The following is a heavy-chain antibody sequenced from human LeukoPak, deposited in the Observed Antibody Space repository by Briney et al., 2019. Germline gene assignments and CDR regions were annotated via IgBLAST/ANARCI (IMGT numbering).Heavy chain of an antibody. CDR1: GFNFNIYA. CDR2: ISGGGGST. Sequence: TGGSLRLSCVASGFNFNIYAMSWVRQAPGKGPEWVSSISGGGGSTYYADSVKGRFTISRDNSKNTLSLQMNSLRAEDTAVYYCARGGGPYASTGFFAGPFDYWGQGTLVSVSS. CDR3: ARGGGPYASTGFFAGPFDY. D-gene: IGHD6-19*01. V-gene: IGHV3-23*01. J-gene: IGHJ4*02.